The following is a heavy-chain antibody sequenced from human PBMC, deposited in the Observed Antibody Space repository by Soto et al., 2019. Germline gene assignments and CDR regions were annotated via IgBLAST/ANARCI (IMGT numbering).Heavy chain of an antibody. Sequence: GGSLRLSCAASGFTFSSYALHWGRQGPGKGLEWVGVISYDGSNKYYADSVKGRFTIPRDNSKNTLYLQMNSLRAEDTAVYYCARDFHITTFGVVIPWYYYGMDVWGQGTTVTVSS. CDR2: ISYDGSNK. D-gene: IGHD3-3*01. CDR3: ARDFHITTFGVVIPWYYYGMDV. J-gene: IGHJ6*02. CDR1: GFTFSSYA. V-gene: IGHV3-30-3*01.